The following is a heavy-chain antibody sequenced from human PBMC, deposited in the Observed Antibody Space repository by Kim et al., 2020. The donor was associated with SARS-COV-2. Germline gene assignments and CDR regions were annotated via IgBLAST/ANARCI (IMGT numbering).Heavy chain of an antibody. D-gene: IGHD6-13*01. CDR2: IKQDGSEK. Sequence: GGSLRLSCAASGFTFSSYWMSWVRQAPGKGLEWVANIKQDGSEKYYVDSVKGRFTISRDNAKNSLYLQMNSLRAEDTAVYYCARDGVGYSSSWAYYYYYYYMDVWGKGTTVTVSS. J-gene: IGHJ6*03. CDR1: GFTFSSYW. CDR3: ARDGVGYSSSWAYYYYYYYMDV. V-gene: IGHV3-7*01.